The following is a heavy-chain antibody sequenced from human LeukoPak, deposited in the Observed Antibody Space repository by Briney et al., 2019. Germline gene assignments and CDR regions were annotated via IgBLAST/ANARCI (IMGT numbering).Heavy chain of an antibody. CDR1: GYTFTSYG. Sequence: ASVKVSCKASGYTFTSYGISWVRQAPGQGLEWMGWISAYNGNTNYAQKLQGRVNMTTDTSTSTAYTELRSLRSDDTAVYYCASHIVGATNFDYWGQGTLVTVSS. CDR2: ISAYNGNT. D-gene: IGHD1-26*01. V-gene: IGHV1-18*01. CDR3: ASHIVGATNFDY. J-gene: IGHJ4*02.